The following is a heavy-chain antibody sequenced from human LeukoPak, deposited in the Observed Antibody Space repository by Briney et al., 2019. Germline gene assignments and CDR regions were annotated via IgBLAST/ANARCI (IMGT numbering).Heavy chain of an antibody. CDR1: GFTFSSYA. Sequence: GGSLRLSCAASGFTFSSYAMSWVRQAPGKGLEWVSGISGGGGSTYYADSVKGRFTISRDNSKNTLYLQMNSLRTEDTAVYYCAKSWTLRGNFDYWGQGTLVTVSS. J-gene: IGHJ4*02. V-gene: IGHV3-23*01. CDR2: ISGGGGST. CDR3: AKSWTLRGNFDY. D-gene: IGHD3-10*01.